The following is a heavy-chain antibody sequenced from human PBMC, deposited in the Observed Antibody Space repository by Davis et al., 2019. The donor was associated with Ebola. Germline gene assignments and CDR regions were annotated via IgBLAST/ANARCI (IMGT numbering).Heavy chain of an antibody. CDR3: ARGNYVWGSYRYVAYYYGMDV. D-gene: IGHD3-16*02. CDR2: ISSRNSYI. J-gene: IGHJ6*02. CDR1: GFTFSSYS. Sequence: GESLKISCAASGFTFSSYSMNWVRQAPGKGLEWVSSISSRNSYIHYADSVKGRFTISRDNAKNSLYLQMNSLGAEDTAVYYCARGNYVWGSYRYVAYYYGMDVWGQGTTVTVSS. V-gene: IGHV3-21*01.